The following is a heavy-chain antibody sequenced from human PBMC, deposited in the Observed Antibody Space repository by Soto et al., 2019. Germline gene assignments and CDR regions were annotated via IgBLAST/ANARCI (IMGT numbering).Heavy chain of an antibody. V-gene: IGHV3-66*01. Sequence: EVQLVEPGGGLVQPGGSLRLSCAASGFTVSSNYMSWVRQAPGKGLEWVSVIYSGGSTYYADSVKGRFTISRDNSKNTLYLQMNSLRAEDTAVYYCARFPSSVAVGMDVWGQGTTVTVSS. CDR1: GFTVSSNY. CDR3: ARFPSSVAVGMDV. D-gene: IGHD6-19*01. CDR2: IYSGGST. J-gene: IGHJ6*02.